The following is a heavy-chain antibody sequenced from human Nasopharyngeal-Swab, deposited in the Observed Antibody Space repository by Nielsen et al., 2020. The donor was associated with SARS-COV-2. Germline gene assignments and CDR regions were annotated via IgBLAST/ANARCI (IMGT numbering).Heavy chain of an antibody. V-gene: IGHV3-48*02. Sequence: GGSLRLSCAASGFTFSSYSMNWVRQAPGKGLEWVSYISSSSTIYYADSVKGRFTISRDNAKNSLYLQMNSLRDEDTAVYYCARVSGVGATTDYWGQGTLVTVSS. CDR2: ISSSSTI. J-gene: IGHJ4*02. CDR1: GFTFSSYS. CDR3: ARVSGVGATTDY. D-gene: IGHD1-26*01.